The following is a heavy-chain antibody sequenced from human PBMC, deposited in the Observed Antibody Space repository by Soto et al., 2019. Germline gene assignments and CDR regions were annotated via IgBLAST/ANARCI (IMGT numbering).Heavy chain of an antibody. Sequence: SLPRTVFCGNSSNIGYHWGLIRQPPGKGLEWIGSIYYSGSTYYNPSLKSRVTISVDTSKNQFSLKLSSVTAADTAVYYCARPSIAGNGHIWGQGTMVTVSS. D-gene: IGHD6-6*01. V-gene: IGHV4-39*01. CDR2: IYYSGST. J-gene: IGHJ3*02. CDR1: CGNSSNIGYH. CDR3: ARPSIAGNGHI.